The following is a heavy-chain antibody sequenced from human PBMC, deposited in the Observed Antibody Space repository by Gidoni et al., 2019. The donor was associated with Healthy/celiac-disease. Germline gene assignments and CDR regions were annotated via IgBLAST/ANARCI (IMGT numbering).Heavy chain of an antibody. Sequence: TFTRYGISWVRQAPGQGLEWMGWISAYNGNTNYAQKLQGRVTMTTDTSTSTAYMELRSLRSDDTAVYYCARDPDQTYYDYIWGSYRDEKDDYWGQGTLVTVSS. J-gene: IGHJ4*02. CDR3: ARDPDQTYYDYIWGSYRDEKDDY. CDR1: TFTRYG. V-gene: IGHV1-18*01. D-gene: IGHD3-16*02. CDR2: ISAYNGNT.